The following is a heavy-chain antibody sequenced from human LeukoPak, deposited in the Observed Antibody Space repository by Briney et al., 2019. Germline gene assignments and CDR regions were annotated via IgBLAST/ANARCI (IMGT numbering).Heavy chain of an antibody. CDR3: ARECTSEVRGRDY. J-gene: IGHJ4*02. D-gene: IGHD2-2*01. V-gene: IGHV3-7*01. CDR2: IKQDGSEK. CDR1: GFTFSSYW. Sequence: GGSLRLSCAASGFTFSSYWMSWVRQAPGKGLEWVANIKQDGSEKYYVDSVKGRFTISRENAKNTLYLQMNRPRAEDTAVYYCARECTSEVRGRDYGGQGTLATVHS.